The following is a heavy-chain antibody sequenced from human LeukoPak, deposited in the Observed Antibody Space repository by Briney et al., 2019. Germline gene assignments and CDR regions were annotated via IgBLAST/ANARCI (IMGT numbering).Heavy chain of an antibody. Sequence: SVKVSCKASGYTFTSYTISWVRQAPGQGLEWMGGIIPLFGTPDYAQKFQDRLTITADKSTSTAYMELSSLGSEDTAVYYCASATLRCSGGSCYEMDVWGKGTTVTVSS. D-gene: IGHD2-15*01. V-gene: IGHV1-69*06. CDR1: GYTFTSYT. CDR2: IIPLFGTP. CDR3: ASATLRCSGGSCYEMDV. J-gene: IGHJ6*04.